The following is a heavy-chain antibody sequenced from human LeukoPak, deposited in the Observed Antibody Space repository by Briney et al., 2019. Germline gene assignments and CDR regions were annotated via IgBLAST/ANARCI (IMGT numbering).Heavy chain of an antibody. CDR1: GGSISSSSYY. CDR2: IYYSGST. J-gene: IGHJ4*02. Sequence: SETLSLTCTVSGGSISSSSYYWGWIRQPPGKGLEWIGSIYYSGSTYYNPSLKSRVTISVDTSKNQFSLKLSSVTVADTAVYYCARHTRYCSSTSCYPRFDYWGQGTLVTVSS. CDR3: ARHTRYCSSTSCYPRFDY. V-gene: IGHV4-39*01. D-gene: IGHD2-2*01.